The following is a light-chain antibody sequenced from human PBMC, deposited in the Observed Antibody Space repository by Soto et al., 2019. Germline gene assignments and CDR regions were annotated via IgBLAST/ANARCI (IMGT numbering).Light chain of an antibody. CDR3: QHLDTYPLT. Sequence: DIQLTQSPSFLSASVGDRVTITCRASQGISSYLAWYQQKPGKAPKLLIHAASTLQSGVPSRFSGSGSGTEFTLTISSLQPEDFATYYCQHLDTYPLTFGGGPKMEIK. CDR1: QGISSY. J-gene: IGKJ4*01. V-gene: IGKV1-9*01. CDR2: AAS.